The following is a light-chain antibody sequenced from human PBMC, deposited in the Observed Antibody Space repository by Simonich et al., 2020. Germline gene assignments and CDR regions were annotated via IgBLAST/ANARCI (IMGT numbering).Light chain of an antibody. Sequence: EIVLTQSPATLSLYPGERATLSCRASQSVSRDLAWYQQKTGQAPRLLIYDASHRATGIPARFSGSGSGTDFTLTISRLEPEDFAVYYCQQYGSSPQTFGQGTKVEIK. J-gene: IGKJ1*01. CDR2: DAS. CDR3: QQYGSSPQT. CDR1: QSVSRD. V-gene: IGKV3-20*01.